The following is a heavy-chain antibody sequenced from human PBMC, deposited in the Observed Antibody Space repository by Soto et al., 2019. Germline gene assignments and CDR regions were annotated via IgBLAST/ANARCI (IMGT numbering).Heavy chain of an antibody. D-gene: IGHD1-26*01. CDR3: AKTYSGSYSGHGMDV. CDR2: ISISGGGT. V-gene: IGHV3-23*01. Sequence: EVQLLESGGGLIQPGGSLRLSCAASGFTFSSYVMNWVRQAPGKGLEWVSTISISGGGTYYADSVKGRFTISRDNSKNTLYLQMNSLTAEDTAVYYCAKTYSGSYSGHGMDVWGQGTTVTVSS. J-gene: IGHJ6*02. CDR1: GFTFSSYV.